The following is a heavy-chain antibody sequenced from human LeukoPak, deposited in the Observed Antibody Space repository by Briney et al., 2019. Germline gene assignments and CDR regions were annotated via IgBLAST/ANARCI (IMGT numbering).Heavy chain of an antibody. J-gene: IGHJ4*02. CDR2: INWNGGST. CDR1: GFTFDDYG. CDR3: ARAANVYGSGSYYSWFDY. V-gene: IGHV3-20*04. Sequence: GGSLRLSCAASGFTFDDYGMSWVRQAPGKGLEWVSGINWNGGSTGYADSVKGRFTISRDNAKNSLYLQMNSLRAEDTALYYCARAANVYGSGSYYSWFDYWGQGTLVTVSS. D-gene: IGHD3-10*01.